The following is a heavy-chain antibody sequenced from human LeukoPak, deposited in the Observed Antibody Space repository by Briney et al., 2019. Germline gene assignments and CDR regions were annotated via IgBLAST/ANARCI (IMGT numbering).Heavy chain of an antibody. Sequence: ASVKVSCKASGYTFTGYYMHWVRQAPGQGLEWMGWINPNSGGTNYAQKLQGRVTMTTDTSTSTAYMELRSLRSDDTAVYYCARAAIYYDSSGYYYVPDYWGQGTLVTVSS. CDR3: ARAAIYYDSSGYYYVPDY. D-gene: IGHD3-22*01. CDR1: GYTFTGYY. V-gene: IGHV1-2*02. J-gene: IGHJ4*02. CDR2: INPNSGGT.